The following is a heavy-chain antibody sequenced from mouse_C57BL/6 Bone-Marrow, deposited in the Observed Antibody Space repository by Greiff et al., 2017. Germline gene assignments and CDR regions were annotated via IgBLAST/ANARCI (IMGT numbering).Heavy chain of an antibody. J-gene: IGHJ2*01. CDR3: ARWSTTVVARDY. Sequence: VQVVESGAELARPGASVKMSCKASGYTFTSYTMHWVKQRPGQGLEWIGYINPSSGYTKYNQKFKDKATLTADKSSSTAYMQLSSLTSEDSAVYYCARWSTTVVARDYWGQGTTLTVSS. V-gene: IGHV1-4*01. D-gene: IGHD1-1*01. CDR1: GYTFTSYT. CDR2: INPSSGYT.